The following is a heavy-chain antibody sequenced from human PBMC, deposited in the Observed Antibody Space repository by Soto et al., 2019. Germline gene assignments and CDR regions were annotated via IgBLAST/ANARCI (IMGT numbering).Heavy chain of an antibody. Sequence: QVHLVESGGGVVQPGRSLRLSCAASEFTFSRYPKHWVRQAPGKGLEWVGVILYDGSNKYYADSVKGRFTISRDNFKNTVYLQMSSLRPEDTAVYYCACTEYYDFWSGKLWGQGTLVTVSS. D-gene: IGHD3-3*01. CDR2: ILYDGSNK. CDR3: ACTEYYDFWSGKL. J-gene: IGHJ4*02. CDR1: EFTFSRYP. V-gene: IGHV3-30-3*01.